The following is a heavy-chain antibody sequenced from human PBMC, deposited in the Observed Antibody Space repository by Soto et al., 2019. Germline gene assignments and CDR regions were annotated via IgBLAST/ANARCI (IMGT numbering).Heavy chain of an antibody. V-gene: IGHV4-34*01. D-gene: IGHD1-1*01. CDR3: ASHPLNWSDADS. CDR2: IKHSGSS. Sequence: SETLSLTCAVYAGSFSHYYWNWIRQSPGKGLEWIGKIKHSGSSYSNPSLKSRLSMSVDTSKNQFSLTMRSVTAADTGVYYCASHPLNWSDADSWGQGVLVTVSS. J-gene: IGHJ4*02. CDR1: AGSFSHYY.